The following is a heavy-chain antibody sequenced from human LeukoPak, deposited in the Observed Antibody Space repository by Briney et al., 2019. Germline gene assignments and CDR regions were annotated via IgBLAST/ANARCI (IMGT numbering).Heavy chain of an antibody. CDR1: GFTFSSYW. V-gene: IGHV3-74*01. J-gene: IGHJ1*01. Sequence: PGGFLRLSCAASGFTFSSYWMHSVRHAPGKGLVWVSRIKSDGKTNYADSVKGRFTISRDNAKNTVSLQMHSLRAEDTGVYYCARAPSEIGGYYPEYFRHWGQGTLVTVSS. CDR2: IKSDGKT. D-gene: IGHD3-22*01. CDR3: ARAPSEIGGYYPEYFRH.